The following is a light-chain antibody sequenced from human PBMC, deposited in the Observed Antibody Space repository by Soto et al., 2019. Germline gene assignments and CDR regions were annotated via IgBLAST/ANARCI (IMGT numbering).Light chain of an antibody. J-gene: IGLJ2*01. CDR3: AAWDSNTVV. CDR1: KLGDKY. Sequence: SYELTQPPSVSVSPGQTASVTCSGKKLGDKYVSWYQQKAGQSPVVVIYQDGKRPSGIPERFSGSNSGNTATLTISGTQAMDEGEYYCAAWDSNTVVFGGGTKLTVL. CDR2: QDG. V-gene: IGLV3-1*01.